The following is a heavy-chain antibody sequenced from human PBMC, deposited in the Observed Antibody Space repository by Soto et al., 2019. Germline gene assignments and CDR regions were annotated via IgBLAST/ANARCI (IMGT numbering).Heavy chain of an antibody. Sequence: GGSPRLSCGGSGFTFGGSYMSWVRQAPGKGLEWLSYISPGSRYPAYADSVKGRFTISRDNAKRSLYLQMMSLTAEDTAIYYCVRGGGGGLFDPWGQGTMVTVSS. CDR3: VRGGGGGLFDP. J-gene: IGHJ5*02. D-gene: IGHD2-15*01. CDR2: ISPGSRYP. V-gene: IGHV3-11*06. CDR1: GFTFGGSY.